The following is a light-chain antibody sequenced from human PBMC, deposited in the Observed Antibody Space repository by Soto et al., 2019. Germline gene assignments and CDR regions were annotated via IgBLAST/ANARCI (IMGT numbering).Light chain of an antibody. V-gene: IGKV3-11*01. CDR1: QSVKTF. CDR2: DAS. CDR3: QQRSNWPPIT. Sequence: EDVLTQSPATLSLKTGERATLSCRASQSVKTFLVWYQQRPGQAPRLLIHDASHRTAGIPARFSGSGFGTDFTLTISSLEPEDAAVYYCQQRSNWPPITFGQGRLLEV. J-gene: IGKJ5*01.